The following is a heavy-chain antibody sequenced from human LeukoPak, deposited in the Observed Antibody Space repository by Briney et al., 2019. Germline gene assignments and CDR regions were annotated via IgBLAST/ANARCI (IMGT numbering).Heavy chain of an antibody. CDR3: AKGREQWLVAGAFDI. CDR2: ISGSGGST. V-gene: IGHV3-23*01. J-gene: IGHJ3*02. Sequence: PGGSLRLSCAASGFTFSSYAMSWVRQAPGKGLEWVSTISGSGGSTYYADSVKGRFTISRDNSKNTLYLHMNSLRAEDTGVYYCAKGREQWLVAGAFDIWGQGTMVTVSS. D-gene: IGHD6-19*01. CDR1: GFTFSSYA.